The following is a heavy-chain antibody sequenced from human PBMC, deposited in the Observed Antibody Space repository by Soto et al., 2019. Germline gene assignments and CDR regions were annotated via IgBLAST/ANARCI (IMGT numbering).Heavy chain of an antibody. CDR3: ARHSTTMIGWDY. J-gene: IGHJ4*02. CDR2: IYYSRST. D-gene: IGHD3-22*01. CDR1: GGSISSSSYY. Sequence: SETLSLTCTVSGGSISSSSYYWGWIRQPPGKGLEWIGSIYYSRSTYYNPSLKSRVTISVDTSKNQFSLKLSSVTAADTAVYYCARHSTTMIGWDYWGQGTLVTVSS. V-gene: IGHV4-39*01.